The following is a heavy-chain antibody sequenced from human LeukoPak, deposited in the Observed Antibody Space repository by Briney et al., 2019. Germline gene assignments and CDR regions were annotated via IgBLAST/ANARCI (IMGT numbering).Heavy chain of an antibody. V-gene: IGHV5-51*01. J-gene: IGHJ4*02. D-gene: IGHD3-22*01. CDR2: IYPGDSDT. CDR3: ARQVDGSAPSAY. CDR1: GYSVSSYW. Sequence: GESLKISCKGSGYSVSSYWIGWVRQMPGKGLEWMGIIYPGDSDTRYSPSFQGQATISADKSISTAYLQWSSLKASDTAIYYCARQVDGSAPSAYWGQGTLSPSPQ.